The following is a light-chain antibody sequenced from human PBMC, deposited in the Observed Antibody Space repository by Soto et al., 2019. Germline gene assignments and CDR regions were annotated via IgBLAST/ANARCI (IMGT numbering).Light chain of an antibody. Sequence: QSALSQPPSASGTPGQRVTISCSGSSSNVGSNTVSWYQRLPGTAPNLLIYSDNQRPSGFPDRFSGSKSGTSASLAISGLQSEDEADYYCAAWDDSLNVVVFGGGTKLTVL. CDR2: SDN. J-gene: IGLJ2*01. CDR1: SSNVGSNT. CDR3: AAWDDSLNVVV. V-gene: IGLV1-44*01.